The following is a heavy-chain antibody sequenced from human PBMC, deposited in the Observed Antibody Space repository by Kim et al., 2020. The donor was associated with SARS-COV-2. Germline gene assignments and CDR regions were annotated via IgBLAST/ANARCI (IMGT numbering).Heavy chain of an antibody. J-gene: IGHJ5*02. Sequence: GGSLRLSCAASGFIFNAFAIHWVRQFPERGLECISLITRKGDLSFYAYSVKGRFTISRDNDRSTLFLQMNRLRPEDTGIYYCAKERDGTRWLAESWGQGTLVTVSS. CDR2: ITRKGDLS. CDR3: AKERDGTRWLAES. D-gene: IGHD5-12*01. CDR1: GFIFNAFA. V-gene: IGHV3-43*01.